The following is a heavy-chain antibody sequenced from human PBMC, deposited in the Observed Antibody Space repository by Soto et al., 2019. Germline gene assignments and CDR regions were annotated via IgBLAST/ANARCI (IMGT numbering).Heavy chain of an antibody. J-gene: IGHJ4*02. CDR3: AVETGTTGEFDY. Sequence: LSLTCTVSGGSISSYYWSWIRQPPGKGPEWIGYIYYSGSTNYNPSLKSRVTISVDTSKNQFSLKLSSVTAADTAVYYCAVETGTTGEFDYWGQGTLVTVSS. V-gene: IGHV4-59*01. CDR1: GGSISSYY. CDR2: IYYSGST. D-gene: IGHD1-7*01.